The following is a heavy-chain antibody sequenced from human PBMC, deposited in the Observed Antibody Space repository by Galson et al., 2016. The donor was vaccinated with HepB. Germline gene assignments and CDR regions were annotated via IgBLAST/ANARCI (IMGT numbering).Heavy chain of an antibody. CDR2: IHSSGTS. V-gene: IGHV4-39*01. CDR3: VRLGTAAAVANRRGSIY. Sequence: LSLTCTVSGDSISNVGRHWGWFRQSPGMGLEYIGSIHSSGTSYYNPSLTSRVTVSADTSRNQFFLSLTSVTAADTAIYYCVRLGTAAAVANRRGSIYWGQGTRVTVSS. J-gene: IGHJ4*02. CDR1: GDSISNVGRH. D-gene: IGHD6-25*01.